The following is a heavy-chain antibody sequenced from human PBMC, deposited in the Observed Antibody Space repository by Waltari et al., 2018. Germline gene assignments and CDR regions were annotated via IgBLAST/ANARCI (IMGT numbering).Heavy chain of an antibody. D-gene: IGHD2-15*01. V-gene: IGHV1-69-2*01. Sequence: EVQLLQSGAEVKKPGANVKISCKSSGYTFTDKYINWVKQTPGKGLEWMGRVGPKDGETIYAEKFQDRVTISADTSTDTVYMIMNGLRFDDTALYFCSRSGSDDWFDPWGRGTPVTVVS. J-gene: IGHJ5*02. CDR3: SRSGSDDWFDP. CDR2: VGPKDGET. CDR1: GYTFTDKY.